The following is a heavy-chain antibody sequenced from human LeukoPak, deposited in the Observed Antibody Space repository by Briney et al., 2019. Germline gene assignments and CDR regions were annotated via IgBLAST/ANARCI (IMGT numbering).Heavy chain of an antibody. CDR1: GFTFSDYW. D-gene: IGHD4-23*01. CDR3: TRELTAVVTEFDY. J-gene: IGHJ4*02. Sequence: GGSLRLSCAASGFTFSDYWMFWVRQASGKGLEWVGRIRSKANSYATAYAASVKGRFTISRDDSKNTAYLQMNSLKTEDTAVYYCTRELTAVVTEFDYWGQGTLVTVSS. CDR2: IRSKANSYAT. V-gene: IGHV3-73*01.